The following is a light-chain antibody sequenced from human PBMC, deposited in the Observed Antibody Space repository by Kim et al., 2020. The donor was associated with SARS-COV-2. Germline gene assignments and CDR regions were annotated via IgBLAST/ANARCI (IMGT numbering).Light chain of an antibody. J-gene: IGLJ3*02. CDR3: QSSDSSDTFWV. V-gene: IGLV3-25*03. CDR2: EDT. Sequence: SYELTQPPSVSVSPGQTARITCSGDALPNQYAYWFQQKPGQAPVLVIYEDTERPSGIPERFSGSTSGTTVTLTISGVQAGDEADYYCQSSDSSDTFWVFGGGTKVTVL. CDR1: ALPNQY.